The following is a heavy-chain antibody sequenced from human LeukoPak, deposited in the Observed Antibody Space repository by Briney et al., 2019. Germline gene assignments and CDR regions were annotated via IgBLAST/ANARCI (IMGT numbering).Heavy chain of an antibody. CDR1: GFTFSSYW. D-gene: IGHD7-27*01. CDR2: INSDGSST. Sequence: GGSLRLSCAAPGFTFSSYWMHWVRQAPGKGLVWVSRINSDGSSTSYADSVKGRFTISRDNAKNTLYLQVNSLRAEDTAVYYCTRASTWGGDYWGQGTLVTVSS. J-gene: IGHJ4*02. CDR3: TRASTWGGDY. V-gene: IGHV3-74*01.